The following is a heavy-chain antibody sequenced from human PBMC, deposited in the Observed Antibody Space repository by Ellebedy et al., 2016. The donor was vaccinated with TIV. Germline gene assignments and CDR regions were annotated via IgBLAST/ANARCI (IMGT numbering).Heavy chain of an antibody. CDR3: ARDASGYGGYVGDY. D-gene: IGHD5-12*01. CDR1: GYTFTSYG. V-gene: IGHV1-18*01. CDR2: ISAYNGNT. J-gene: IGHJ4*02. Sequence: AASVKVSCKASGYTFTSYGISWVRQAPGQGLEWMGWISAYNGNTNYAQKLQGRVTMTTDTSTSTAYMELRSLRSEDTAVYYCARDASGYGGYVGDYWGQGTLVTVSS.